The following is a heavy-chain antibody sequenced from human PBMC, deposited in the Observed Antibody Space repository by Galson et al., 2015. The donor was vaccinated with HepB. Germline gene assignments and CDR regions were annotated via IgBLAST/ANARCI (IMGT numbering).Heavy chain of an antibody. CDR1: GGSISSGGYS. Sequence: TLSLTCAVSGGSISSGGYSWSWIRQPPGKGLEWIGYIYHSGSTNYNPSLKSRVTISVDTSKNQFSLKLSSVTAADTAVYYCAREVGGYVGRYFDYWGQGTLVTVSS. V-gene: IGHV4-30-2*01. D-gene: IGHD3-22*01. CDR2: IYHSGST. CDR3: AREVGGYVGRYFDY. J-gene: IGHJ4*02.